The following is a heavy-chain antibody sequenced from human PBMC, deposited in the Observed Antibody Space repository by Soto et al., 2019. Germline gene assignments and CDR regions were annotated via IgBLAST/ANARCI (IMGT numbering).Heavy chain of an antibody. CDR2: TYYSGYT. Sequence: QVQLQESGPGLVKPSQTLSLSCTVSGGSIRSGGYYWTWIRQHPGQGLEWIGYTYYSGYTNYNPSLKSRVTISVDASKNQFSVKLSSVTAADTAVYYCARVLSTAAVDYWGQGTLVTVSS. J-gene: IGHJ4*02. CDR3: ARVLSTAAVDY. V-gene: IGHV4-31*03. CDR1: GGSIRSGGYY. D-gene: IGHD6-13*01.